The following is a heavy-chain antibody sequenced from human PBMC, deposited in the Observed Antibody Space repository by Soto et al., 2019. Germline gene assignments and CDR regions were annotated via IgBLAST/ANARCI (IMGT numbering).Heavy chain of an antibody. CDR2: INSDGNIK. D-gene: IGHD2-21*01. CDR1: GFTFSNYW. Sequence: EVQLVESGGGLVQPGGSLRLSCAASGFTFSNYWMHWVRQAPGKGLVWVSRINSDGNIKDYADSVKGRFTVSRDSARSRLYLQVNILTDEDTAFYYCARLPVSAVTSIDYWGHGPLVSVSS. J-gene: IGHJ4*01. V-gene: IGHV3-74*01. CDR3: ARLPVSAVTSIDY.